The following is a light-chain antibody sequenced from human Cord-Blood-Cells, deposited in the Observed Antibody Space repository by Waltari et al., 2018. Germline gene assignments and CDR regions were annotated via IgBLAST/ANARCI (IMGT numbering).Light chain of an antibody. CDR1: TSAVGSYNL. J-gene: IGLJ3*02. V-gene: IGLV2-23*01. Sequence: QSALTQPASLFGSHGQSITISCTGPTSAVGSYNLVSWYQQHPGKAPKLMIYEGSKRPSGVSNRFTVSKSGNTASLTISGLQAEDEADYYCCSYAGSSNWVFGGGTKLTVL. CDR2: EGS. CDR3: CSYAGSSNWV.